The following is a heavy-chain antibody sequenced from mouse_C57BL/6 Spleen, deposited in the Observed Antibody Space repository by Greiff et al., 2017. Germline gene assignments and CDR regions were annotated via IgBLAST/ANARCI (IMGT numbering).Heavy chain of an antibody. CDR3: ARRGWEDWYFDV. CDR1: GYSFTGYY. CDR2: INPSTGGT. V-gene: IGHV1-42*01. D-gene: IGHD3-3*01. J-gene: IGHJ1*03. Sequence: VHVKQSGPELVKPGASVKISCKASGYSFTGYYMNWVKQSPEKSLEWIGEINPSTGGTTYNQKFKAKATLAVDKSSSTAYMQLKSLTSEDSAVYYCARRGWEDWYFDVWGTGTTVTVSS.